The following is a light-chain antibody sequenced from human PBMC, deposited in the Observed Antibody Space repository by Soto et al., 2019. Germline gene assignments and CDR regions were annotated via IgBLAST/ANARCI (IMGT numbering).Light chain of an antibody. CDR1: SSDVGGYNY. J-gene: IGLJ1*01. V-gene: IGLV2-14*01. CDR2: EAS. CDR3: RSYTSSSTFDV. Sequence: QSALTQTASVSGSPGQAITISCTGTSSDVGGYNYVSWYQQHPGKAPKLMIYEASNRPSGVSNRFFGSKSGNTASLTISGFLAEEEADYYYRSYTSSSTFDVFGTGTKLTVL.